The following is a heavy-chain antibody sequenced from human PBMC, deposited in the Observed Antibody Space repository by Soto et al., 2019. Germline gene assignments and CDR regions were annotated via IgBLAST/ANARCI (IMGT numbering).Heavy chain of an antibody. CDR2: VTANGGST. D-gene: IGHD3-10*01. CDR1: GFTFSVYA. J-gene: IGHJ6*02. Sequence: GGSLRLSCAATGFTFSVYAMTWVRQAPGKGLEWVSAVTANGGSTYSADSVKGRFTISRDNAKNSLYLQMNSLRAEDTAVYYCARKLDHYYYYGMDVWGQGTTVTVSS. V-gene: IGHV3-23*01. CDR3: ARKLDHYYYYGMDV.